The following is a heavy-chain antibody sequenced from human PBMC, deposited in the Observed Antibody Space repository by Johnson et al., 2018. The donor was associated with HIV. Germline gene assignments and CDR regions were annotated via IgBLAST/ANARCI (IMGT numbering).Heavy chain of an antibody. J-gene: IGHJ3*02. V-gene: IGHV3-30*04. CDR2: ISYDGSNK. Sequence: QMQLVESGGGVVQPGRSLRLSCAASGFTFSSYAMHWVRQAPGKGLEWVAVISYDGSNKYYADSVKGRFTISRDNSKNTLYLQMNSLRAEDTAVYYCARDREQLVRYAFDILGQGTMVTVSS. D-gene: IGHD6-6*01. CDR3: ARDREQLVRYAFDI. CDR1: GFTFSSYA.